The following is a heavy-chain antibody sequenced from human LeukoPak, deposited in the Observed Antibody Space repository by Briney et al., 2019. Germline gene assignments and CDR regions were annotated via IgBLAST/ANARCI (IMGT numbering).Heavy chain of an antibody. CDR3: ARTYYDSSY. J-gene: IGHJ4*02. V-gene: IGHV4-39*01. Sequence: SETLSLTCTVSGGSISSSTYYWGWIRQTPEKGLEWIASMFSGGNTYYNPSLKSRVSISVDTSENQFSLKLSSVTAADTAVYYCARTYYDSSYWGQGTLVTVSS. CDR2: MFSGGNT. CDR1: GGSISSSTYY. D-gene: IGHD3-22*01.